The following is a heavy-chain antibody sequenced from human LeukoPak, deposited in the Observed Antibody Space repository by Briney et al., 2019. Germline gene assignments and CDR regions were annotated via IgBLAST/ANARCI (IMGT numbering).Heavy chain of an antibody. V-gene: IGHV3-11*01. CDR3: ARGTRYSSGYYYMDV. J-gene: IGHJ6*03. CDR1: GFTFSDYY. D-gene: IGHD2-15*01. Sequence: GGSLRLSCAASGFTFSDYYMTWIRQAPGKGLEWISYMSSIGKTIFYADSVKGRFTISRDNAKNSLYLQMNSLRADDTAVYYCARGTRYSSGYYYMDVWGRGTTGTVSS. CDR2: MSSIGKTI.